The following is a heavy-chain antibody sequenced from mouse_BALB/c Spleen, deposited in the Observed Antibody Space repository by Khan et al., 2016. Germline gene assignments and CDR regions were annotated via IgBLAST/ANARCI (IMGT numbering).Heavy chain of an antibody. CDR3: ARYDGNYYAMDY. J-gene: IGHJ4*01. V-gene: IGHV1-54*01. D-gene: IGHD2-3*01. CDR1: GYAFTNYL. CDR2: INPGSGGT. Sequence: VQLQESGAELVRPGTSVKVSCKASGYAFTNYLIEWVKQRPGQGLEWIGVINPGSGGTNYNEKFKGTATLTADKSSSTAYMQLSSLTSDDSAVYFCARYDGNYYAMDYWGQGTSVTVSS.